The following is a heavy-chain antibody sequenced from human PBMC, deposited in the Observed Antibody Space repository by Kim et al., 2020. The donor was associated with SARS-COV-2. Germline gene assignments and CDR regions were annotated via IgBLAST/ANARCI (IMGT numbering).Heavy chain of an antibody. D-gene: IGHD3-16*01. CDR2: INLSTSSI. V-gene: IGHV1-46*01. CDR3: ARDKYTVESGEKHYYMDV. J-gene: IGHJ6*03. Sequence: ASVKVSCKASGYTFSSYYMHWVRQAPGQGLEWLGRINLSTSSISYAQKFQGRVTMTRDTSTSTVYMELSSLRSEDTAVYYCARDKYTVESGEKHYYMDVW. CDR1: GYTFSSYY.